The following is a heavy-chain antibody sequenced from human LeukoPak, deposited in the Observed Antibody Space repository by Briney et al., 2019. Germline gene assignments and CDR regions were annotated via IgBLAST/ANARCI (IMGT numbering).Heavy chain of an antibody. D-gene: IGHD3-9*01. Sequence: GGSLRLSCAASGFTSSNYWMPWVRQAPGTGLVWVSRINSDGSSLSYVDFVKGRFTISRDNAKNTLYLQMNSLRAEDTAVYYCARDRYDILTGYNPLGAFDLWGQGTMVTVSS. J-gene: IGHJ3*01. CDR3: ARDRYDILTGYNPLGAFDL. V-gene: IGHV3-74*01. CDR1: GFTSSNYW. CDR2: INSDGSSL.